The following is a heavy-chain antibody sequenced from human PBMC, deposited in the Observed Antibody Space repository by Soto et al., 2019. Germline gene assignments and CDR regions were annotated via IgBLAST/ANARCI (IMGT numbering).Heavy chain of an antibody. CDR3: AKDLDEEHFDY. Sequence: QVQLVESGGGVVQPGRSLRLSCAASGFTFSSYGMHWVRQAPGKGLEWVAVISYDGSNKYYADSVKGRFTISRDNSKNTLYLQMNSLRAEDTAVYYCAKDLDEEHFDYWGQGTLVTVSS. J-gene: IGHJ4*02. CDR1: GFTFSSYG. D-gene: IGHD3-9*01. V-gene: IGHV3-30*18. CDR2: ISYDGSNK.